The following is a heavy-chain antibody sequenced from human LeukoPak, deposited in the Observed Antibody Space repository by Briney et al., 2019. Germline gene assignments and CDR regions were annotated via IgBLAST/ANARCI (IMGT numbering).Heavy chain of an antibody. CDR3: ARGNQADDY. J-gene: IGHJ4*02. V-gene: IGHV3-74*01. D-gene: IGHD1-14*01. CDR2: INPGGSSI. CDR1: GFTFSSYW. Sequence: PGRSLRLSCAASGFTFSSYWMHWVRQVPGKGLVWVARINPGGSSITYADSVKGRFTISRDNAKNTLYLQMGSLGAEDTGVYYCARGNQADDYWGQGTLVTVSS.